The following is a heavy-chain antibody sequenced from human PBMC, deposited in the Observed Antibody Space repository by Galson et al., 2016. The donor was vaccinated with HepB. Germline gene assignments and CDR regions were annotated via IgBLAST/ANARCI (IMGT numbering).Heavy chain of an antibody. Sequence: SLRLSCAVSGLTFNIQYMSWVRQAPGKGLEWVANIEKDGSEENYVDSVKGRFTISRDKAKNSAYLQMNNVRAEDTAIYYCVAGAGWLPDYWGQGTLVSVSS. J-gene: IGHJ4*02. CDR3: VAGAGWLPDY. D-gene: IGHD6-19*01. CDR1: GLTFNIQY. V-gene: IGHV3-7*03. CDR2: IEKDGSEE.